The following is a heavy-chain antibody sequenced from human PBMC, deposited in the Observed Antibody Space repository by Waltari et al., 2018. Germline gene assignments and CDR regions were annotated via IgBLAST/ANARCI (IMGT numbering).Heavy chain of an antibody. CDR3: ARRSMWFRESDLFDY. Sequence: QVQLQESGPGLVKPSGTLSLTCAVSGGSISSSNWWSWVRQPPGKGLEWIGEIYHSGSTNYTPSLKSRVTISVDKSKNQFSLKLSSVTAADTAVYYCARRSMWFRESDLFDYWGQGTLVTVSS. CDR1: GGSISSSNW. CDR2: IYHSGST. D-gene: IGHD3-10*01. V-gene: IGHV4-4*02. J-gene: IGHJ4*02.